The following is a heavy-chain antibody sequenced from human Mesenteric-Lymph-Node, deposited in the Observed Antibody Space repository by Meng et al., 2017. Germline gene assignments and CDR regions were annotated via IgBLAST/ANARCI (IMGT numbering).Heavy chain of an antibody. V-gene: IGHV4-4*02. D-gene: IGHD1-26*01. CDR3: ARFDISTSGRGDY. CDR1: GGSIISSVW. Sequence: VQLQESCPGRVKPSGTLSLTCAVSGGSIISSVWWSWVRQSPGKGLEWIGEIFHSGSTQYNPSLKSRATISVDKSKNQFTLKLTSLTAADTATYYCARFDISTSGRGDYWGQGILVTVSS. CDR2: IFHSGST. J-gene: IGHJ4*02.